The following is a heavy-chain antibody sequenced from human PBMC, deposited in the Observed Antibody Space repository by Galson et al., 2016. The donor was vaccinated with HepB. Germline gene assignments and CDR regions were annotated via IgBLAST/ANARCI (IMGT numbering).Heavy chain of an antibody. V-gene: IGHV3-9*02. CDR2: INWDGHSL. D-gene: IGHD3-10*01. CDR1: GFITNTFA. J-gene: IGHJ5*02. CDR3: AKGLVGSLYHTLDL. Sequence: SLRLSCAASGFITNTFAMHWVRQVPGKGLEWVSGINWDGHSLNYADSVKGRFTVSRDTAKNALHLQMKSLGPEDTALYFCAKGLVGSLYHTLDLWGQGTLVTVSS.